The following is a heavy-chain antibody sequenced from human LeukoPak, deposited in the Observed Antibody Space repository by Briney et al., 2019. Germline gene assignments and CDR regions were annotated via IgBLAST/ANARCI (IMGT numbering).Heavy chain of an antibody. D-gene: IGHD1-14*01. CDR3: ASPEGAYYYGMDV. J-gene: IGHJ6*02. CDR2: ISAYNGNT. CDR1: GGTFSSYA. V-gene: IGHV1-18*01. Sequence: ASVKVSCKASGGTFSSYAISWVRQAPGQGLEWTGWISAYNGNTNYAQKLQGRVTMTTDTSTSTAYMELRSLRSDDTAVYYCASPEGAYYYGMDVWGQGTTVTVSS.